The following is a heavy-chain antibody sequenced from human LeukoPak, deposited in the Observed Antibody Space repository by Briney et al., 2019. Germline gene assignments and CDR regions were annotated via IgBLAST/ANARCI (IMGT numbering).Heavy chain of an antibody. D-gene: IGHD4-17*01. CDR1: GFTFTNAW. V-gene: IGHV3-15*07. CDR2: IKSKTYGGTT. Sequence: GGSLRLSCAASGFTFTNAWMNWVRQAPGKGLEWVGLIKSKTYGGTTDYAAPVKGRFTISRDDSKNTLYLQMNSLQTEDTAVYYCARRGESTSYGDYRFDYWGQGTLVTVSS. J-gene: IGHJ4*02. CDR3: ARRGESTSYGDYRFDY.